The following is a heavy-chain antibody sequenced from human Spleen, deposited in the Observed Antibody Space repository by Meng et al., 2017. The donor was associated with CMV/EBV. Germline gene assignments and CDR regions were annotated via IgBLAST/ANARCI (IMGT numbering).Heavy chain of an antibody. V-gene: IGHV3-23*01. CDR1: GFTFSNYV. D-gene: IGHD3-10*01. Sequence: GGSLRLSCAASGFTFSNYVTHWVRQAPGKGLEWVSGVSDSGGTTYYADSVRGRFTFSRDSSDNTLYLQMNSLTAEDTAVYYCAKDLGFGESWLDYFDYWGQGTLVTVSS. J-gene: IGHJ4*02. CDR2: VSDSGGTT. CDR3: AKDLGFGESWLDYFDY.